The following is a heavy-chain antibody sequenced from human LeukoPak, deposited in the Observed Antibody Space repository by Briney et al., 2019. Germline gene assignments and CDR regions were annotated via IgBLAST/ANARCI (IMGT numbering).Heavy chain of an antibody. Sequence: ASVKVSCKASGYTFASYAMNWVRQAPGQGLEWMGWISAYNGNTNYAQKLQGRVTMTTDTSTSTAYMELRSLRSDDTAVYYCARDAVLLWFGELTWFDPWGQGTLVTVSS. CDR2: ISAYNGNT. CDR1: GYTFASYA. J-gene: IGHJ5*02. CDR3: ARDAVLLWFGELTWFDP. D-gene: IGHD3-10*01. V-gene: IGHV1-18*01.